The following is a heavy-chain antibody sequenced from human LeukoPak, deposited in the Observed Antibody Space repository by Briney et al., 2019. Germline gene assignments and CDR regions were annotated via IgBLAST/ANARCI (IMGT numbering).Heavy chain of an antibody. D-gene: IGHD6-13*01. CDR1: GFTFSDYY. J-gene: IGHJ4*02. CDR2: ISSSGSTI. V-gene: IGHV3-11*04. Sequence: GGSLRLSCAASGFTFSDYYMSWIRQAPGKGLEWVSYISSSGSTIYYADSVKGRFTISRDNSKNTLYLQMNSLRAEDTAVYYCAKDRLYSSSWYYFDYWGQGTLVTVSS. CDR3: AKDRLYSSSWYYFDY.